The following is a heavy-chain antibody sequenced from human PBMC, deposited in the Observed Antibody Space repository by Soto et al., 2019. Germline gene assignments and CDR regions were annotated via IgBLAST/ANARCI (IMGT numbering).Heavy chain of an antibody. V-gene: IGHV3-21*01. CDR1: GFTFSSYS. CDR3: ARSDSSSSYFQL. D-gene: IGHD6-13*01. J-gene: IGHJ1*01. Sequence: EVQLVESGGGLVKPGGSLRLSCAASGFTFSSYSMNWVRQAPGKGLEWVSFISSSTSYIYYADSMKGRFTTSRDNTKNSLYLQMNSLRAEDTAVYYCARSDSSSSYFQLWGQGTLVTVSS. CDR2: ISSSTSYI.